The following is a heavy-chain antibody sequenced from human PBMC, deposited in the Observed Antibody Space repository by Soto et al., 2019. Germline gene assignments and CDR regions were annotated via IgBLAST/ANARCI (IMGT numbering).Heavy chain of an antibody. CDR2: IYYSGST. CDR3: ARGGWFGELEYYYYMDV. V-gene: IGHV4-59*01. Sequence: SETLSLTCTVSGGSISSYYWSWIRQPPGKGLEWIGYIYYSGSTNYNPSLKSRVTISVDTSKNQFSLKLSSVTAADTAVYYCARGGWFGELEYYYYMDVWGKGTTVTVSS. D-gene: IGHD3-10*01. CDR1: GGSISSYY. J-gene: IGHJ6*03.